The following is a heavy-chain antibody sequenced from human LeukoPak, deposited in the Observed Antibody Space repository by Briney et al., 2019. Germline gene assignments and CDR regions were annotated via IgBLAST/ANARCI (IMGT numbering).Heavy chain of an antibody. V-gene: IGHV3-23*01. D-gene: IGHD6-6*01. CDR1: GFTSSSYA. Sequence: QGGGSLRLSWAASGFTSSSYAMSWVRQAPGKGQELVSANSGSCGTTYYADAVKGRFTISRDNSKNTLYLQMNSLRGEDTAVYYCAKEALDESWGQGTLVTVSS. CDR3: AKEALDES. J-gene: IGHJ4*02. CDR2: NSGSCGTT.